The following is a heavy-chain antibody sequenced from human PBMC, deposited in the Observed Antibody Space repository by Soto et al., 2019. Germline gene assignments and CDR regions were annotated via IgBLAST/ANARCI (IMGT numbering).Heavy chain of an antibody. V-gene: IGHV4-61*08. CDR2: IYYSGST. CDR3: ARRWGTSFDF. D-gene: IGHD7-27*01. Sequence: SETLSLTCTVSGGSISSGGYYWSWIRQHPGKGLEWIGYIYYSGSTNYNPSLKSRVTISVDTSKNQFSLKVSSVTAADTAVYYCARRWGTSFDFWGQGTLVTVSS. CDR1: GGSISSGGYY. J-gene: IGHJ4*02.